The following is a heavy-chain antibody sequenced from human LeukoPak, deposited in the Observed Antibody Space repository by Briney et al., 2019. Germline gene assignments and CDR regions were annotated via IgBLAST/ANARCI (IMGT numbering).Heavy chain of an antibody. CDR2: IYYSGST. CDR3: ARIYTTIDAFDI. D-gene: IGHD5-18*01. CDR1: GGSISSYY. V-gene: IGHV4-59*12. Sequence: SETLSLTCTVSGGSISSYYWSWIRQPPGKGLEWIGYIYYSGSTNYNPSLKSRVTISVDTSKNQFSLKLSSVTAADTAVYYCARIYTTIDAFDIWGQGTMVTVSS. J-gene: IGHJ3*02.